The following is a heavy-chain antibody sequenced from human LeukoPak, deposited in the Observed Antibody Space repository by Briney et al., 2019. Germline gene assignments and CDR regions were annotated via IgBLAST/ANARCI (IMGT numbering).Heavy chain of an antibody. CDR1: GFTFSSYG. V-gene: IGHV3-30*03. CDR2: ISYDGSNK. CDR3: ARDRYWGGAFDI. D-gene: IGHD7-27*01. J-gene: IGHJ3*02. Sequence: GRSLRLSCAASGFTFSSYGMHWVRQAPGKGLEWVAVISYDGSNKYYADSVKGRFTISRDNSKNTLYLQMNSLRAEDTAVYYCARDRYWGGAFDIWGQGTMVTVSS.